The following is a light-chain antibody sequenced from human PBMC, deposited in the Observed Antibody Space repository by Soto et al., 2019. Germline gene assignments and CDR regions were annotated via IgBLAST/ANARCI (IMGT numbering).Light chain of an antibody. CDR1: QSVSSSY. CDR3: QQYGTSEIR. V-gene: IGKV3-20*01. CDR2: GAS. Sequence: EIGLKKSPGTLSLYPGERATLSCRASQSVSSSYLAWYQQKPGQAPRLLIYGASSRATGIPDRFSGSVSGTDFTLTISRLETEDFAVFYCQQYGTSEIRFGHGTRLEIK. J-gene: IGKJ5*01.